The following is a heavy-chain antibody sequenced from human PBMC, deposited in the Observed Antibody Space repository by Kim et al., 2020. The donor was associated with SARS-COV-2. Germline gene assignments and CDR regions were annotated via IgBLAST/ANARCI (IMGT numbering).Heavy chain of an antibody. D-gene: IGHD5-12*01. V-gene: IGHV3-33*01. J-gene: IGHJ1*01. CDR1: GFTFSSYG. CDR2: IWYDGSNK. Sequence: GGSLRLSCAASGFTFSSYGMHWVRQAPGKGLEWVAVIWYDGSNKYYVDSVKGRFTISRDNSKNTLYLQMNSLRAEDTAVYYCARDGGYSGFGYFQHWGQGTLVTVSS. CDR3: ARDGGYSGFGYFQH.